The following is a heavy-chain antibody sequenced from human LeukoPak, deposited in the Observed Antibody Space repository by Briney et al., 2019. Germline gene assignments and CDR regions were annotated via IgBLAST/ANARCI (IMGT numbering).Heavy chain of an antibody. CDR2: IYYSGST. D-gene: IGHD6-13*01. CDR3: ALDSSGWSDDSFDI. CDR1: GASISFYY. V-gene: IGHV4-59*01. J-gene: IGHJ3*02. Sequence: SETLSLTCTVSGASISFYYWSWIRQPPGKGLEWIGYIYYSGSTNYNPSLKSRVTMSIDTSKNHFSLNLNSVTAADMAIYYCALDSSGWSDDSFDIWGQGTMVTVSS.